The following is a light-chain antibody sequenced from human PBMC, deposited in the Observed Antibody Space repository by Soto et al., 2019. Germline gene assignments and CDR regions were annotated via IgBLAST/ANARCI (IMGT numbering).Light chain of an antibody. J-gene: IGKJ4*01. CDR1: QSVSSY. CDR2: DAS. V-gene: IGKV3-11*01. Sequence: ILLTQYPATLSLSPGERATLSCRASQSVSSYLAWYQQKPGQAPRLVIHDASSRATGIPARFSGSASGTYFTLTISSLEPEDSAVYYCQQRSTRLTFGGGTKVDIK. CDR3: QQRSTRLT.